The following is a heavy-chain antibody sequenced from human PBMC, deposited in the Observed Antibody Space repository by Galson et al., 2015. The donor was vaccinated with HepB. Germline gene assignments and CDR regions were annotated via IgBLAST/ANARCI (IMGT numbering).Heavy chain of an antibody. CDR2: INYSGNN. V-gene: IGHV4-39*01. CDR1: EDSIRNKKFH. J-gene: IGHJ4*02. CDR3: GRIGIVDSGTAGNEY. Sequence: SETLSLTCTVSEDSIRNKKFHWGWIRQPPGKGLEWIGNINYSGNNFYNPSLRSRVTIPMDVSGNRFSLRLSFTTAADSAVYYCGRIGIVDSGTAGNEYWAQGIPVIVSS. D-gene: IGHD4/OR15-4a*01.